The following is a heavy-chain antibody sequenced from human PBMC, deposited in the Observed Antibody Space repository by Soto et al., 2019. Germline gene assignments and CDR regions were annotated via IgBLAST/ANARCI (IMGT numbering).Heavy chain of an antibody. CDR3: AKRGIVGAPRYYGMDV. J-gene: IGHJ6*02. D-gene: IGHD1-26*01. V-gene: IGHV3-23*01. Sequence: GGSLRLSCAASGFTFSSYAMSWVRQAPGKGLEWVSAISGSGGSTYYADSVKGRFTISRDNSKNTLYLQMNSLRAEDTAVYYCAKRGIVGAPRYYGMDVWGQGTTVTVS. CDR2: ISGSGGST. CDR1: GFTFSSYA.